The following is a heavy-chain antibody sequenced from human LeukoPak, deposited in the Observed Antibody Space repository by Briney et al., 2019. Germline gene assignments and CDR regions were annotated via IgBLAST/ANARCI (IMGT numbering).Heavy chain of an antibody. D-gene: IGHD2-15*01. J-gene: IGHJ4*02. Sequence: PSETLSLTCAVYGGSFSGYYWSWIRQPPGKGLEWIGEINHSGSTSYNPSLKSRVTISVDTSKNQFSLKLSSVTAADTAVNFCASSPVGAADYWGQGTLVTVSS. CDR2: INHSGST. V-gene: IGHV4-34*01. CDR1: GGSFSGYY. CDR3: ASSPVGAADY.